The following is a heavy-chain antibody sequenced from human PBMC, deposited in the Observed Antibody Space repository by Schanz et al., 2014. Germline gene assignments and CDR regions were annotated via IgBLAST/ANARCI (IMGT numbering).Heavy chain of an antibody. Sequence: QVQLQESGPGLVKPSETLSLTCSVSGGSISGYYWSWIRQPPGKGLEWIGLTYYTGSTNYNPSLKRRVTISLDTSKNQFSLTLTSVAAADTAIYYCARVHSTSLERGSHYYMDVWGKGTTVTVSS. CDR1: GGSISGYY. CDR3: ARVHSTSLERGSHYYMDV. J-gene: IGHJ6*03. V-gene: IGHV4-59*01. CDR2: TYYTGST. D-gene: IGHD2-2*01.